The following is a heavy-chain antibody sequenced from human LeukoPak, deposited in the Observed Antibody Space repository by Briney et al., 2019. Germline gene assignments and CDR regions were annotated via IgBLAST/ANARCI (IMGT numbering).Heavy chain of an antibody. J-gene: IGHJ3*02. Sequence: GGSLMLSCVAAGLAVSINHRGWVRQAPGKGLEWVSIIYSGGSTYYADSVKGRFIISRDKSKNTLYLQINSLRAEDTAVYYCAITVTKRFDIWGQGTMVTVSS. CDR2: IYSGGST. CDR1: GLAVSINH. D-gene: IGHD4-17*01. V-gene: IGHV3-66*01. CDR3: AITVTKRFDI.